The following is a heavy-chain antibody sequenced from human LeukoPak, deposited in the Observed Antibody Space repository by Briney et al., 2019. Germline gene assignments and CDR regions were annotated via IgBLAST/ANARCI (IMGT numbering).Heavy chain of an antibody. CDR3: AREPVQFDWSDY. V-gene: IGHV4-30-4*01. Sequence: SETLSLTCTVSGGSISSGDYYWSWIRQPPGKSLEWIGYIYYSGSTYYNPSLKSRVTISVDTSKNQFSLKLSSVTAADTAVYYCAREPVQFDWSDYWGQGTLVTVSS. J-gene: IGHJ4*02. CDR1: GGSISSGDYY. CDR2: IYYSGST. D-gene: IGHD3-9*01.